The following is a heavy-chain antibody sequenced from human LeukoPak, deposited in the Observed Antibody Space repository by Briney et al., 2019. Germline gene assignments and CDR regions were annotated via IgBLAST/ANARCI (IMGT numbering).Heavy chain of an antibody. CDR2: IGGSDADT. Sequence: GGSLRLSCAASGFTFSNYGMSWVRQAPGMGLEWVSSIGGSDADTYYADSVKGRFTISRDNSKDTLFLQMNSLRAEDTAIYYCARDVQLSTWGLGTMVTVSS. D-gene: IGHD3-16*02. J-gene: IGHJ3*01. CDR1: GFTFSNYG. V-gene: IGHV3-23*01. CDR3: ARDVQLST.